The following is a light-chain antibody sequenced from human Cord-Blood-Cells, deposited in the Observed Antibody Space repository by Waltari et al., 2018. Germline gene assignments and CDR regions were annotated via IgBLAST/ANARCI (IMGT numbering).Light chain of an antibody. CDR2: EGS. CDR1: SSDVGSYNL. J-gene: IGLJ2*01. CDR3: CSYAGRDVV. Sequence: QSALTQPAYVSGSPGQSITISCPGTSSDVGSYNLVSWYQQHPGKAPKLMIYEGSKWPSGVSNRFSGSKSGNTASLTISGLQAEDEADYYCCSYAGRDVVFGGGTKLTVL. V-gene: IGLV2-23*01.